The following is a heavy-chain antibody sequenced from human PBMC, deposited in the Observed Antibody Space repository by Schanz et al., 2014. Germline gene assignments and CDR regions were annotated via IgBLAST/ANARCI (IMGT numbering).Heavy chain of an antibody. V-gene: IGHV3-23*01. CDR3: SKKIHYGIVSATEY. CDR2: LSGSGGST. CDR1: GFTFSSYA. Sequence: EGQLLESGGGLIQPGGSLRLSCAASGFTFSSYAMSWVRQAPGKGLEWVSVLSGSGGSTYYADSVKGRFTISRDNSKNTLLLQMNSLMAEDATVFYCSKKIHYGIVSATEYWGQGTLVTVSS. D-gene: IGHD3-9*01. J-gene: IGHJ4*02.